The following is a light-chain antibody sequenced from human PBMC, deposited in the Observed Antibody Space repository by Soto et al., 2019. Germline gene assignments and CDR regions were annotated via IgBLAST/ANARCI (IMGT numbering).Light chain of an antibody. CDR2: GAS. CDR3: QQYGSSPPIT. CDR1: QSVSSSY. V-gene: IGKV3-20*01. Sequence: EIVLTQSPGTLSLSPGERATLSCRASQSVSSSYLAWYQQKPGQAPRLLIYGASSRATGIPDRFSGSGAGTDFTLTISRLEPDDFAVYYCQQYGSSPPITFGPGTRLEIK. J-gene: IGKJ5*01.